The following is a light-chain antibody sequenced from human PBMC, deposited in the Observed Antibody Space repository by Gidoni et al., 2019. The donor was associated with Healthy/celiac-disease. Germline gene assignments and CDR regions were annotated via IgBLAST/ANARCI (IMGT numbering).Light chain of an antibody. CDR2: ANS. J-gene: IGLJ2*01. CDR1: RSNIGAVYD. Sequence: QSVLTQPPSVSGAPGHRHTISCTGRRSNIGAVYDVPWYQQLPGTAPKLLIYANSKRPSGVPDRFAGSNSGPSASLAITVLQAEDEADYYCQSYDSSLSGPVVFGGGTKLTVL. V-gene: IGLV1-40*01. CDR3: QSYDSSLSGPVV.